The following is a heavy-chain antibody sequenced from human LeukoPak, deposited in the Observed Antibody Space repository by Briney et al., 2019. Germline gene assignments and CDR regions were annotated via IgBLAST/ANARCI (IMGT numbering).Heavy chain of an antibody. CDR1: GFTFSSYT. V-gene: IGHV3-48*04. D-gene: IGHD2-15*01. CDR2: ISGGSSTI. CDR3: ARVVGRYGYGMDV. J-gene: IGHJ6*02. Sequence: GGSLRLSCAASGFTFSSYTMNWVRQAPGKGLEWVSAISGGSSTIYYADSVKGRFTISRDNAENSLYLQMNSLRAEDTAVYYCARVVGRYGYGMDVWGQGTTVTVSS.